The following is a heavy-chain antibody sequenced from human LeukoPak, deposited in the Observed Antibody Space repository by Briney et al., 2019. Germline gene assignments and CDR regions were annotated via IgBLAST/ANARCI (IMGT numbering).Heavy chain of an antibody. V-gene: IGHV3-66*02. D-gene: IGHD2-15*01. CDR1: GFTVSSNY. CDR3: AKDRSLLPFDY. Sequence: PGGSLRLSCAASGFTVSSNYMSWVRQAPGKGLEWVSVIYSGGSTYYADSVKGRFTISRDNSKNTLYLQMNSLRAEDTAVYYCAKDRSLLPFDYWGQGTLVTVSS. CDR2: IYSGGST. J-gene: IGHJ4*02.